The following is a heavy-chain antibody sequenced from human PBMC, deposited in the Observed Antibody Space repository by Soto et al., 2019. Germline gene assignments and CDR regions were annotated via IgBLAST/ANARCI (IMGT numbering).Heavy chain of an antibody. CDR1: GYTFTSYD. CDR2: MNANSGNT. CDR3: ARYGSGSYQHWFDP. J-gene: IGHJ5*02. V-gene: IGHV1-8*01. D-gene: IGHD3-10*01. Sequence: QVQLVQSGAEVKKPGASVKVSCKASGYTFTSYDINWVRQATGQGLEWMGWMNANSGNTGYAQKFQGRVTMTRNTSISTAYMELRSLRSEDTAVYYCARYGSGSYQHWFDPWGQGTLVTVSS.